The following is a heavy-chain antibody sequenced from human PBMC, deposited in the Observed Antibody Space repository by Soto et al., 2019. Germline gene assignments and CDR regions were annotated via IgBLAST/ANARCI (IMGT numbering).Heavy chain of an antibody. CDR1: GYTFTNFG. V-gene: IGHV1-18*01. J-gene: IGHJ4*02. CDR2: ISAYNGNT. CDR3: ARVPMTTAPSTSTAYMELRSLRSADTAVYYSARGGTPIDS. Sequence: QVHLVQSGAEVKKPGASVKVSCTASGYTFTNFGISWVRQAPGQGLEWMGWISAYNGNTNYAQKFQGRVTMTTDTXLGGXXCTTAYNCNTTXAXHXXARVPMTTAPSTSTAYMELRSLRSADTAVYYSARGGTPIDSWGQGTLVTVSS. D-gene: IGHD1-1*01.